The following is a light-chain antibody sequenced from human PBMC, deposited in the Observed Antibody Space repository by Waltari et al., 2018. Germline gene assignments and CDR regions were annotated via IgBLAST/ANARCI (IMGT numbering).Light chain of an antibody. CDR2: WAS. V-gene: IGKV4-1*01. Sequence: DIVMTQSPDSLAVSLGERASINCTSSHSVLGYFNNRDSLAWYQQKPCQPPKLLIHWASTRESGVPDRFRGSGSGTHFTLTISSLQAEDAALYFCQQYYSTQYTFGQGTKLEIK. CDR3: QQYYSTQYT. J-gene: IGKJ2*01. CDR1: HSVLGYFNNRDS.